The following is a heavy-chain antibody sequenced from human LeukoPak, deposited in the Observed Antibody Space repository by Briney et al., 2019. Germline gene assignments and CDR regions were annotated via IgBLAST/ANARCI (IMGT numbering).Heavy chain of an antibody. CDR1: GGSFSGYY. V-gene: IGHV4-34*01. CDR2: INHSGST. J-gene: IGHJ3*02. Sequence: SETLSLTCAVYGGSFSGYYWSWIRQPPGKGLEWIGEINHSGSTNYNPSLKSRVTISVDTSKNQFSLKLSSVTAADTAVYYCARGQRGYSYGPAAFDTWGQGTMVTVSS. D-gene: IGHD5-18*01. CDR3: ARGQRGYSYGPAAFDT.